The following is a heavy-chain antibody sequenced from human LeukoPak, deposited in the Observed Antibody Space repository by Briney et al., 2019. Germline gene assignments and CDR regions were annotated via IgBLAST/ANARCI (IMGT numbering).Heavy chain of an antibody. V-gene: IGHV3-7*01. CDR3: ARVQIRAYYYDSSGYFDY. CDR2: IKQDGSEK. J-gene: IGHJ4*02. Sequence: GGSLRLSCAVSGFTFSSDWMSWVRQAPGKGLEWVANIKQDGSEKNYVGSLKGRFTISRDNAKNSLYLQMNSLRAEDTAVYYCARVQIRAYYYDSSGYFDYWGQGTLVTVSS. CDR1: GFTFSSDW. D-gene: IGHD3-22*01.